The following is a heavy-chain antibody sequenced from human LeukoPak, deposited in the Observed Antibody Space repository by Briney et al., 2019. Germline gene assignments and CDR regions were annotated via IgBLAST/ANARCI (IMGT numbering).Heavy chain of an antibody. V-gene: IGHV3-7*01. CDR3: ARDSRRAGYYYMDV. CDR2: IKQDGSEK. D-gene: IGHD3-10*01. Sequence: GGSLRLSCAASGFTFSSYWMSWVRQAPGKGLEWVANIKQDGSEKYYVDSVKGRFTISRDNAKNSLYLQMNSLRAEDTAVYYCARDSRRAGYYYMDVWGKGTTVTVSS. CDR1: GFTFSSYW. J-gene: IGHJ6*03.